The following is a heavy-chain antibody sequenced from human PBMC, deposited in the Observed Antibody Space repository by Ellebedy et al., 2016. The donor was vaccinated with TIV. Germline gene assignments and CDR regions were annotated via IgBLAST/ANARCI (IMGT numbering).Heavy chain of an antibody. CDR3: ARDQLRTSWYYYGMDV. CDR1: GYTFTSYG. J-gene: IGHJ6*02. V-gene: IGHV1-18*01. CDR2: ISAYNGNT. Sequence: AASVKVSCKASGYTFTSYGISWVRQAPGQGLEWMGWISAYNGNTNYAQKLQGRVTMTTDTSTSTAYMELRSLRSDDTAVYSCARDQLRTSWYYYGMDVWGQGTTVTVSS. D-gene: IGHD2-2*01.